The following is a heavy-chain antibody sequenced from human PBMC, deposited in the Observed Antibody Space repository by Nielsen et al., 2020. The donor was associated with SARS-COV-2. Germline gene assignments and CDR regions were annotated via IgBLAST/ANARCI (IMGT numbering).Heavy chain of an antibody. Sequence: GESLKISCAASGFTFSDYYMSWIRQAPGKGLEWVSYISSSSSYTNYADSVKGRFTISRDNAKNSLYLQMNSLRAEDTAVYYCARYGVAAAGYYYGMDVWGQGTTVTVSS. CDR2: ISSSSSYT. J-gene: IGHJ6*02. V-gene: IGHV3-11*06. CDR3: ARYGVAAAGYYYGMDV. D-gene: IGHD6-13*01. CDR1: GFTFSDYY.